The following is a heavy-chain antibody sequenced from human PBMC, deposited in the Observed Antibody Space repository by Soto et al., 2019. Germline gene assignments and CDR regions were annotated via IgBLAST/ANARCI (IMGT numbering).Heavy chain of an antibody. CDR1: GFTFDDYA. CDR2: ISWNSGSI. CDR3: AKTSGRYGSGSYGYYYYGMDV. V-gene: IGHV3-9*01. J-gene: IGHJ6*02. D-gene: IGHD3-10*01. Sequence: PGGSLRLSCAASGFTFDDYAMHWVRQAPGKGLEWVSGISWNSGSIGYADSVKGRFTISRGNAKNSLYLQMNSLRAEDTALYHCAKTSGRYGSGSYGYYYYGMDVWGQGTTVTVSS.